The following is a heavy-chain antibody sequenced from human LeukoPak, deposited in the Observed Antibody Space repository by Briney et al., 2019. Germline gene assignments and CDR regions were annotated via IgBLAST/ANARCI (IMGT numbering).Heavy chain of an antibody. CDR3: ARGVYYDSSGHYYYYYGMDV. CDR1: GFTFSSYG. V-gene: IGHV3-33*01. CDR2: IWYDGSNK. J-gene: IGHJ6*02. Sequence: GGSLRLSCAASGFTFSSYGMHWVRQAPGKGLEWVAVIWYDGSNKYYADSVKGRFTISRDNSKDTLYLQMNSLRAEDTAVYYCARGVYYDSSGHYYYYYGMDVWGQGTTVTVSS. D-gene: IGHD3-22*01.